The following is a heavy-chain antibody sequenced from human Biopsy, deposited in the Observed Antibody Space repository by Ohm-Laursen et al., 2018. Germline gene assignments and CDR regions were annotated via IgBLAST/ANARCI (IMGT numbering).Heavy chain of an antibody. V-gene: IGHV4-4*07. CDR2: IYTIGDT. CDR3: ARPSTFYYDGGGYYDGFDP. D-gene: IGHD3-22*01. Sequence: SQTLSLTCTVSGASMTGYFWTWVRQPAGKGLEWIGHIYTIGDTTYNPSLRSRVTMSVDTSKNQFSLRLNSVTAADTAVYYCARPSTFYYDGGGYYDGFDPWGQGTLVTVSS. CDR1: GASMTGYF. J-gene: IGHJ5*02.